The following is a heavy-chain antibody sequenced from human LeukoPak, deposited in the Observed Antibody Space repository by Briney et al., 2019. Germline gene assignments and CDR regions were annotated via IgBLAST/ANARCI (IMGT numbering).Heavy chain of an antibody. CDR3: ARELGLWFRAHYYYMDV. CDR1: GGSISSGSYY. J-gene: IGHJ6*03. V-gene: IGHV4-61*02. D-gene: IGHD3-10*01. Sequence: PSQTLSLTCTVSGGSISSGSYYWSWIRQPAGKGLEWIGRIYTSGSTNYNPSLKSRVTISVDTSKNQFSLKLSSVTAADTAVYYCARELGLWFRAHYYYMDVWGKGTTVTISS. CDR2: IYTSGST.